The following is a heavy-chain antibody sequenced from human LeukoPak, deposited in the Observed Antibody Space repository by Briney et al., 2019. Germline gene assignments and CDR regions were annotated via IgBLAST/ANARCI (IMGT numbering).Heavy chain of an antibody. D-gene: IGHD1-26*01. CDR1: GFTFSSYA. Sequence: PGGSLRLSCAASGFTFSSYAMHWVRQAPGKGLEWVAVISYDGRNKYYADSVKGRFTISRDNSKNTLYLQMNSLRPEDTAVYYCAKLWNEVGVPIYWGQGTLVTVSS. CDR3: AKLWNEVGVPIY. J-gene: IGHJ4*02. CDR2: ISYDGRNK. V-gene: IGHV3-30*04.